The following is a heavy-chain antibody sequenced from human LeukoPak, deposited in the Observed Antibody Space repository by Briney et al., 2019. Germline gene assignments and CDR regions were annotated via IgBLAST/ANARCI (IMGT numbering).Heavy chain of an antibody. Sequence: SQTLSLTCAISGDSVSSNSAAWNWISQSPSRGLEWLGRTYYRSKWYNDYAVSVKSRITINPDTSKNQFSLQLNSVTPEDTAVYYCASQSGYDSYYYYGMDVWGKGTTVTVSS. J-gene: IGHJ6*04. D-gene: IGHD5-12*01. CDR1: GDSVSSNSAA. V-gene: IGHV6-1*01. CDR2: TYYRSKWYN. CDR3: ASQSGYDSYYYYGMDV.